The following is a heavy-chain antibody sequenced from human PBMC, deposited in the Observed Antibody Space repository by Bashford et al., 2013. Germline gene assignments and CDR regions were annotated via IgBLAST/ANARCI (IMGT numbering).Heavy chain of an antibody. CDR2: ISAYNGNT. CDR1: GYTFTSYG. V-gene: IGHV1-18*01. CDR3: ARCRPPGITGTNWYFDL. Sequence: ASVKVSCKASGYTFTSYGISWVRQAPGQGLEWMGWISAYNGNTNYAQKLQGRVTMTTDTSTSTAYMELRSLRSDDTAVYYCARCRPPGITGTNWYFDLWGRGTLVTVSS. J-gene: IGHJ2*01. D-gene: IGHD1-7*01.